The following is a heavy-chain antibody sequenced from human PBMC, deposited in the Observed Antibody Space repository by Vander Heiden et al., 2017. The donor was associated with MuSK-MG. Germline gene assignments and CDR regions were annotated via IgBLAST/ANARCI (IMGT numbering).Heavy chain of an antibody. CDR3: AKPYYYGSGSYSDY. CDR1: GFTFRPDA. CDR2: ISDSGGST. J-gene: IGHJ4*02. D-gene: IGHD3-10*01. Sequence: EVQLLESGGGLVQPGGSLRLSCAASGFTFRPDAMPWVRPAPGKGLEWVSAISDSGGSTYYADSVKGRFTVSRDNSKNTLYLQMNSLRAEDTAVYYCAKPYYYGSGSYSDYWGQGTLVTVSS. V-gene: IGHV3-23*01.